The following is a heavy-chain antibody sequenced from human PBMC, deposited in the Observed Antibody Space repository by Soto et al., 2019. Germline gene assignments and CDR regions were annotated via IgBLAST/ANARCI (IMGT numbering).Heavy chain of an antibody. CDR1: GYPVTAYY. CDR2: INPATGAA. D-gene: IGHD3-3*01. V-gene: IGHV1-2*02. CDR3: ARGGGVGVAGSAAFDM. Sequence: QLHLVQSGAVVEKPGASVTVSCSASGYPVTAYYMHWVRQAPGRGLEWMGGINPATGAAKYTQTFQDRVTMTRDTSTSTVFMELSGLTSEDPAVFYGARGGGVGVAGSAAFDMWGQGTLVTVSS. J-gene: IGHJ3*02.